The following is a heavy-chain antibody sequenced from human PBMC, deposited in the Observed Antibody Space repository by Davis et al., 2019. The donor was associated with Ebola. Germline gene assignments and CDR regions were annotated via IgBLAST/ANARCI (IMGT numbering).Heavy chain of an antibody. CDR3: ARDRRGYSYGYAHYYGMDV. J-gene: IGHJ6*04. Sequence: GGSLRLSCAASGFTFSSYSMNWVRQAPGKGLEWVSAISGSGGSTYYADSVKGRFTISRDNAKNSLYLQMNSLRAEDTAVYYCARDRRGYSYGYAHYYGMDVWGKGTTVTVSS. D-gene: IGHD5-18*01. CDR1: GFTFSSYS. V-gene: IGHV3-21*04. CDR2: ISGSGGST.